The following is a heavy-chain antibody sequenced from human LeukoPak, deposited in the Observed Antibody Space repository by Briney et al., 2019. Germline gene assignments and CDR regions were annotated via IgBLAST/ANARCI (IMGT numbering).Heavy chain of an antibody. CDR3: ARVPYSSAWYFDY. D-gene: IGHD6-19*01. J-gene: IGHJ4*02. Sequence: QPGGSLRLSCAASGFTFSSYAMNWVRQAPGKGLEWVAVIWYDGSNENYADSVKGRFTISRDNSKNILYLEMNSLRAEDTAVYYCARVPYSSAWYFDYWGQGTLVTVSS. V-gene: IGHV3-33*01. CDR1: GFTFSSYA. CDR2: IWYDGSNE.